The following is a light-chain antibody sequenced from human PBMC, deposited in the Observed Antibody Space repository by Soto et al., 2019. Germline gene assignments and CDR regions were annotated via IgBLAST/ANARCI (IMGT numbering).Light chain of an antibody. CDR1: SSDVGGYNY. CDR3: SSYTNSTTFGV. J-gene: IGLJ1*01. CDR2: DVS. V-gene: IGLV2-14*03. Sequence: QSVRTQPASVSGSPGQSITISCTGTSSDVGGYNYVSWYQQHPGRVPKLLIYDVSYRPSGVSNRFSGSKSGNTASLTISGLQAEDEAEYYCSSYTNSTTFGVFGTGTKVTVL.